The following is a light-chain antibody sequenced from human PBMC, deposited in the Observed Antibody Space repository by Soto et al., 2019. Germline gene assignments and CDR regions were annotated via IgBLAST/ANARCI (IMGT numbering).Light chain of an antibody. J-gene: IGKJ3*01. V-gene: IGKV1-39*01. CDR1: QTINSY. CDR3: HQASSFPFT. Sequence: DIQMTQSPSSLSASVGDTVTITCRASQTINSYLNWYQQKPGQAPKLLIYVASSLQSGVPSRFSGRGSGTDFTLTISSLEPEDFATYFCHQASSFPFTFGPGTKVDIK. CDR2: VAS.